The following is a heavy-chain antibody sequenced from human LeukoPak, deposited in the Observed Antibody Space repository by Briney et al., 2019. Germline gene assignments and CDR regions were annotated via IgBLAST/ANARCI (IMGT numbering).Heavy chain of an antibody. CDR3: ARDTSGSYPSTFDY. J-gene: IGHJ4*02. CDR1: GFTFSSYE. CDR2: ISSSGSTI. D-gene: IGHD1-26*01. V-gene: IGHV3-48*03. Sequence: GGSLRLSCAASGFTFSSYEMNWVRQAPGKGLEWVSYISSSGSTIYYADSVKGRFTISRDNAKNSLYLQMNSLRAEDTAVYYCARDTSGSYPSTFDYWGQGTLVTVSS.